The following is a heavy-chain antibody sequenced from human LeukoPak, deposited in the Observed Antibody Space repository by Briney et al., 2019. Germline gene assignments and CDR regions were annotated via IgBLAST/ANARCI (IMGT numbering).Heavy chain of an antibody. CDR3: ARYGGWPGYFDI. J-gene: IGHJ3*02. D-gene: IGHD3-16*01. V-gene: IGHV3-53*01. Sequence: SSGSLTLFCGASGCTVSNYHMSWVRQTAGKGLEWVALIFTGGNTYYTHSVKGRFTISGDKSKNQLSLKLDTLSAADTAVYYCARYGGWPGYFDIWRGATMLSDSS. CDR2: IFTGGNT. CDR1: GCTVSNYH.